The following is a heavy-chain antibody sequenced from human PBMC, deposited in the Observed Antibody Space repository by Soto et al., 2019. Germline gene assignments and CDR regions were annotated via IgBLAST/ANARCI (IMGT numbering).Heavy chain of an antibody. CDR3: ARENGGYDPVELYYYYYYMDV. Sequence: QSQTLSLTCTVSGGSISSYYWSWIRQPPGKGLEWIGYIYYSGSTNYNPSLKSRVTISVDTSKNQFSLKLSSVTAADTAVYYCARENGGYDPVELYYYYYYMDVWGKGTTVTVSS. CDR2: IYYSGST. CDR1: GGSISSYY. V-gene: IGHV4-59*01. D-gene: IGHD5-12*01. J-gene: IGHJ6*03.